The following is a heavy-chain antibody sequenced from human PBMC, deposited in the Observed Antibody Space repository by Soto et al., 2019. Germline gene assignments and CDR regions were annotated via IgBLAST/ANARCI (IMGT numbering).Heavy chain of an antibody. D-gene: IGHD1-20*01. V-gene: IGHV1-2*02. CDR2: INPNRGDT. CDR3: ALTGRGGS. CDR1: GYTFTGQF. Sequence: ASVKVSCKASGYTFTGQFMHWVRQAPGQGLEWMGWINPNRGDTTYSQRFQGRVTMTRDTSITTGYMELTGLTSDDMAVYYCALTGRGGSWGQGTLVTVSS. J-gene: IGHJ5*02.